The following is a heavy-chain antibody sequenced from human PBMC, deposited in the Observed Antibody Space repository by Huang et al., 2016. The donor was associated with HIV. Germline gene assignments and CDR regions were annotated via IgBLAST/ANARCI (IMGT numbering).Heavy chain of an antibody. D-gene: IGHD2-21*01. J-gene: IGHJ3*02. CDR2: FAPEQGET. Sequence: QVQLVQSGAEVKKPGASVKVSCKVSGYTLTELSIHWVRQAPGKGLEWMGGFAPEQGETIDAQNFQGRVTMTEETSTDTAYMELHSLRPEDTAVYYCAAGYDTYYDIWGQGTMVIASS. CDR3: AAGYDTYYDI. CDR1: GYTLTELS. V-gene: IGHV1-24*01.